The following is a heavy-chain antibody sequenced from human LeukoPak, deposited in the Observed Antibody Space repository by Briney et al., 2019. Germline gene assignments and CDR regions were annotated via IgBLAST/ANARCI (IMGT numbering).Heavy chain of an antibody. D-gene: IGHD3-3*01. V-gene: IGHV4-39*01. CDR2: VSYIGNT. Sequence: SETLSLTXTVSGGSIRSGSHYWAWIRQPPGKGLEWIASVSYIGNTYYNPSLKSRVTVSVDTSKEQFSLDLGSVAALDTAVYFCARHGGTPLPAXYFFXXWGQGTLV. CDR3: ARHGGTPLPAXYFFXX. CDR1: GGSIRSGSHY. J-gene: IGHJ4*02.